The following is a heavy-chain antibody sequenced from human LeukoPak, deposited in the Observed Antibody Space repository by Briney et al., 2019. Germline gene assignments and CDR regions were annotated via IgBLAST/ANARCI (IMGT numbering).Heavy chain of an antibody. Sequence: GESLKISCKGSGYSFITYWIGWVRQMPGKGLEWMGIIYPGDSETRYSPSFQGQVTISVDKSINTAYLQWSSLTASDTAMYYCARPGVGATWSGDYYAMDVWGQGTTVTVSS. J-gene: IGHJ6*02. CDR2: IYPGDSET. CDR1: GYSFITYW. V-gene: IGHV5-51*01. D-gene: IGHD1-26*01. CDR3: ARPGVGATWSGDYYAMDV.